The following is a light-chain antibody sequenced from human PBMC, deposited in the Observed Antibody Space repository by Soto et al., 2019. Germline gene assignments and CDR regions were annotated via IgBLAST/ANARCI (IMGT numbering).Light chain of an antibody. CDR2: GNS. CDR1: SSNIGAGYD. V-gene: IGLV1-40*01. CDR3: QSYDSGLRGVV. J-gene: IGLJ2*01. Sequence: QSVLTQPPSVSGAPGQRVTISCTGSSSNIGAGYDVHWYQQLPGTAPKLLIYGNSNRPSGVPDRFSGSKSGTSASLAITGLHAEYEADYYCQSYDSGLRGVVFGGGTKLTVL.